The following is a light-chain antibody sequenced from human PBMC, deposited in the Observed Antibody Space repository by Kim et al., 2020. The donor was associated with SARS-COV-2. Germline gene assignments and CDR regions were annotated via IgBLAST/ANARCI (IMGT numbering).Light chain of an antibody. V-gene: IGLV2-18*02. CDR3: NAYTGSRTYV. Sequence: QSALTQPPSVSGSPGQSVTISCTGTSSDVGRFNRVAWFQQTPGTAPKLILYEVTTRPSGVSDRFSGSKSGNTASLTISGLHTKDEADYYCNAYTGSRTYVFGTGTKVTVL. J-gene: IGLJ1*01. CDR2: EVT. CDR1: SSDVGRFNR.